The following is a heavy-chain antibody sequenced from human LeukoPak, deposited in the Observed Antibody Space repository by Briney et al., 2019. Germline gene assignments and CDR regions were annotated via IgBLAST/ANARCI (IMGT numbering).Heavy chain of an antibody. D-gene: IGHD3-22*01. CDR1: GFTFSGYY. CDR3: ARTRKNYYDSSGLFDY. CDR2: ISSSGSTK. V-gene: IGHV3-11*01. J-gene: IGHJ4*02. Sequence: GGSLRLSCAASGFTFSGYYMSWIRQAPGKGLEWVSYISSSGSTKYSADSVKGRFTNSRDNAKNSLFLQMKSLRAEDTAVYYCARTRKNYYDSSGLFDYWGQGTLVTVSS.